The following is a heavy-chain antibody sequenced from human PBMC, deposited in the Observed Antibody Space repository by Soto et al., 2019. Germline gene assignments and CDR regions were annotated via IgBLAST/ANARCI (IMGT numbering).Heavy chain of an antibody. CDR1: GGSIISYY. CDR2: IHYSGST. V-gene: IGHV4-59*01. Sequence: QVKLQESGPGLVKPSETLSLTFTVSGGSIISYYWSWIRQPPGKGLEWIGYIHYSGSTNYNPSLKSRVNISVDTSKNQFSLKLSSVTAADTAVYYCASHYYGSGGYRDYWGQGTLVTVSS. CDR3: ASHYYGSGGYRDY. J-gene: IGHJ4*02. D-gene: IGHD3-10*01.